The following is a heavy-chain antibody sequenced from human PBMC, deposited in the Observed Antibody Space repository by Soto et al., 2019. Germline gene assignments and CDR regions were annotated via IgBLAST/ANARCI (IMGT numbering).Heavy chain of an antibody. CDR1: GFTFSSYS. Sequence: GGSLRLSCAASGFTFSSYSMNWVRQAPGKGLEWVSSISSSSSYIYYADSVKGRFTISRDNAKNSLYLQMNSLRAEDTAVYYCARTSRYCSSTSCYKMEYYYYGMDVWGQGTTVTVSS. D-gene: IGHD2-2*02. V-gene: IGHV3-21*01. CDR3: ARTSRYCSSTSCYKMEYYYYGMDV. CDR2: ISSSSSYI. J-gene: IGHJ6*02.